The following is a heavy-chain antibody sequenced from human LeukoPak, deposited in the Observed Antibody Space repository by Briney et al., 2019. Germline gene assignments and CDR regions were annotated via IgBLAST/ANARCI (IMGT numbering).Heavy chain of an antibody. CDR3: ARARAYSGYDLGTLDY. V-gene: IGHV3-21*01. Sequence: PGGSLRLSCAASGFTFSSYSMNWVRQAPGKGLEWVSSISSSSSYIYYADSVKGRFTISRDNAKNSLYLQMNSLRAEDTAVYYCARARAYSGYDLGTLDYWGQGTLVTVSS. J-gene: IGHJ4*02. CDR1: GFTFSSYS. D-gene: IGHD5-12*01. CDR2: ISSSSSYI.